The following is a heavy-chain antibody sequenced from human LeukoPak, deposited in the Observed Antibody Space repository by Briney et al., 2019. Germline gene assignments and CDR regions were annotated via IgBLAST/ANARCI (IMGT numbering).Heavy chain of an antibody. CDR1: GFTFSDHY. CDR3: SRDATGDH. V-gene: IGHV3-72*01. CDR2: SRNRAKSYTT. J-gene: IGHJ4*02. Sequence: GGSLRLSCAVSGFTFSDHYMDRVRQAPGKGLEWVGRSRNRAKSYTTDYAASVKGRFTISRDDSKSTLYLQMNSLETEDTAVYYCSRDATGDHWGQGTLVSVSS.